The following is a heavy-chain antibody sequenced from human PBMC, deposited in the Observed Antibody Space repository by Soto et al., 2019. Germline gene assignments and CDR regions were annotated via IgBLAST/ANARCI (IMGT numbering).Heavy chain of an antibody. J-gene: IGHJ6*03. V-gene: IGHV4-59*01. CDR1: GGSISSYY. CDR2: IYYSGST. CDR3: ARGRLWFGESLYYYYYMDV. D-gene: IGHD3-10*01. Sequence: SETLSLTCTASGGSISSYYWSWIRQPPGKGLEWIGYIYYSGSTNYNPSLKSRVTISVDTSKNQFSLKLSSVTAADTAVYYCARGRLWFGESLYYYYYMDVWGKGATVTVSS.